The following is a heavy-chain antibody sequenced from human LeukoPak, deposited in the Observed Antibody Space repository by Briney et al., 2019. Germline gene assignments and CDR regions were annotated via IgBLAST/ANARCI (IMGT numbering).Heavy chain of an antibody. D-gene: IGHD3-10*01. V-gene: IGHV4-39*07. CDR2: IYYSGST. Sequence: SETLSLTCTVSGGSISSSSYYWGWIRRPPGKGLEWIGSIYYSGSTYYNPSLKSRVTISVDTSKNQFSLKLSSVTAADTAVYYCARDPVLLWFGELFPHWGQGTLVTVSS. CDR3: ARDPVLLWFGELFPH. J-gene: IGHJ4*02. CDR1: GGSISSSSYY.